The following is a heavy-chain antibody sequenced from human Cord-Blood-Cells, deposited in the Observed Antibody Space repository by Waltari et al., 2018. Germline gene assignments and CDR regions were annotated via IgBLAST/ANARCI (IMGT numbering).Heavy chain of an antibody. V-gene: IGHV4-30-2*01. Sequence: QLQLQESGSGLVKPSQTLSLTCAVSGGSISSGGYSWSWIRQPPGKGLAWIGYIYHSGSTYYNPSLKSRVTISVDRSKNQFSLKLSSVTAADTAVYYCARGGSGYYDFWSGYGPLFDYWGQGTLVTVSS. CDR3: ARGGSGYYDFWSGYGPLFDY. D-gene: IGHD3-3*01. CDR2: IYHSGST. J-gene: IGHJ4*02. CDR1: GGSISSGGYS.